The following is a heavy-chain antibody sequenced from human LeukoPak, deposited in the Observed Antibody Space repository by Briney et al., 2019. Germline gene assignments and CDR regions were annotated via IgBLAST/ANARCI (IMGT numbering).Heavy chain of an antibody. D-gene: IGHD1-1*01. CDR2: ISGDSTYV. V-gene: IGHV3-21*01. Sequence: GGSLRLSCAASGFTFASYSMNWVRQAPGKGLEWVSSISGDSTYVYNAGSVKGRFTVSRDNAQASLYLQMISLRADDTAVYYCARVSGRLERQSDLDYWGQGTLVIVSS. CDR1: GFTFASYS. J-gene: IGHJ4*02. CDR3: ARVSGRLERQSDLDY.